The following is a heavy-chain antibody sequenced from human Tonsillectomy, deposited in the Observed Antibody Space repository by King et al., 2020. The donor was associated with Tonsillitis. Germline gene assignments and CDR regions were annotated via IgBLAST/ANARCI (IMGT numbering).Heavy chain of an antibody. CDR3: TRDHHALDY. Sequence: VHLVESGGTLVQPGGSLRLSCAASGFTFSSYSMNWVRQAPGKGLEWVSYITSSSNTIYYADSVKGRFTISRDNAHNSLSLQMNSLRFDDTAVYYCTRDHHALDYWGQGTMVTVSS. CDR1: GFTFSSYS. D-gene: IGHD1-14*01. J-gene: IGHJ4*02. V-gene: IGHV3-48*01. CDR2: ITSSSNTI.